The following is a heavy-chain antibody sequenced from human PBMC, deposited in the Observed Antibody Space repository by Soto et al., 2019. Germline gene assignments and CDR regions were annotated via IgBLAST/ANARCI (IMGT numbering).Heavy chain of an antibody. CDR3: ARGVEQWLVPSYYYYGMDV. Sequence: ASVKVSCKASGYTFTGYYMHWVRQAPGQGLEWMGWINPNSGGTNYAQKFQGWVTMTRDTSISTAYMELSRLRSDDTAVYYCARGVEQWLVPSYYYYGMDVWGQGTTGTVSS. V-gene: IGHV1-2*04. CDR2: INPNSGGT. J-gene: IGHJ6*02. D-gene: IGHD6-19*01. CDR1: GYTFTGYY.